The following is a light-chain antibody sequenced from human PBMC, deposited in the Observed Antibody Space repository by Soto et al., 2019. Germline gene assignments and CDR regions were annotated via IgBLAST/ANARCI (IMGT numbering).Light chain of an antibody. CDR2: GAS. V-gene: IGKV3-20*01. Sequence: EIVSTQSPGTLSLSPGERATLSCRASQSVSSTYLAWYQQKPGQAPRLLIYGASSRATGIPDRFSGSGSGTDFTLTISRLEPEDFALYYWQEYDSSRRMYNFGQRTKLEIK. CDR3: QEYDSSRRMYN. CDR1: QSVSSTY. J-gene: IGKJ2*01.